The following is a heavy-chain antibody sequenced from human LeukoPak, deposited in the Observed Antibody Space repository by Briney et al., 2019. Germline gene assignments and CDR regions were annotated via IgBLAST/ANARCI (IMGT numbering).Heavy chain of an antibody. CDR1: GYTFNSYD. CDR2: MNPNCGNT. J-gene: IGHJ6*02. D-gene: IGHD3-3*01. Sequence: ASVKVSCEASGYTFNSYDINWVRQATGQGLEWVGWMNPNCGNTGYAQKFQGRVTMTRNTSISTAYMELSSLRSEDTAVYYCARGGVYDFWSGHDFYGMDVWGQGTTVTVSS. V-gene: IGHV1-8*01. CDR3: ARGGVYDFWSGHDFYGMDV.